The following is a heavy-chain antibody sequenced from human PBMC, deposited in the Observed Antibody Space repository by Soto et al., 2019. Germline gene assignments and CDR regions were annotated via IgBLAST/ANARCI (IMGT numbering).Heavy chain of an antibody. D-gene: IGHD6-19*01. CDR2: ISGSGGST. CDR1: GFTFSSYA. J-gene: IGHJ6*02. V-gene: IGHV3-23*01. Sequence: PGGSLILSCAASGFTFSSYAMSWVRQAPGKGLEWVSAISGSGGSTYYADSVKGRFTISRDNSKNTLYLQMNSLRAEDTAVYYCAKVTGEWGGWYAKSYYYYGMDVWGQGTTVTVSS. CDR3: AKVTGEWGGWYAKSYYYYGMDV.